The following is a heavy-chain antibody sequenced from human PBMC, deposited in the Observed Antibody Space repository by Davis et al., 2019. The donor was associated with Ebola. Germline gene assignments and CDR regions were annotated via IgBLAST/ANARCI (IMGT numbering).Heavy chain of an antibody. CDR2: IHSGGST. CDR3: ARDRGFDY. V-gene: IGHV3-53*01. CDR1: GFTFSSYA. Sequence: PGGSLRLSCAASGFTFSSYAMSWVRQAPGKGLEWVSIIHSGGSTYYADSVKGRFTISRDNSKNTLYLQMNSLRAEDTAVYYCARDRGFDYWGQGTLVTVSS. J-gene: IGHJ4*02.